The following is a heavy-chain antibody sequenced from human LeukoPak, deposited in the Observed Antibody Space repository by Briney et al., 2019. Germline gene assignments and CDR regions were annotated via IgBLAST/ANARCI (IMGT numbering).Heavy chain of an antibody. CDR2: IYSGGST. J-gene: IGHJ3*02. CDR1: GFTVSSNY. Sequence: GGSLRLSCAASGFTVSSNYMSWVRQAPGKGLEWVSVIYSGGSTYYADSAKGRFTISRDNSKNTLYLQMNSLRAEDTAVYYCARDGIFSYAFDIWGQGTMVTVSS. V-gene: IGHV3-66*02. CDR3: ARDGIFSYAFDI. D-gene: IGHD3-3*01.